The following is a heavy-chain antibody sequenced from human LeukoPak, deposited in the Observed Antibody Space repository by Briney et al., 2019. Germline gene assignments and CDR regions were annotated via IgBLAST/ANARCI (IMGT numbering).Heavy chain of an antibody. CDR3: VRGYSFGPYGMDV. V-gene: IGHV3-64D*09. CDR1: GFPFSSYA. D-gene: IGHD2-15*01. J-gene: IGHJ6*02. CDR2: ISDSGGST. Sequence: GGSLRLSCSASGFPFSSYAMHWVRQAPGKGLEYVSAISDSGGSTYYADSVKGRFTISRDNSKNTLYLQMSSLRAEDTAVYFCVRGYSFGPYGMDVRGQATTATVSS.